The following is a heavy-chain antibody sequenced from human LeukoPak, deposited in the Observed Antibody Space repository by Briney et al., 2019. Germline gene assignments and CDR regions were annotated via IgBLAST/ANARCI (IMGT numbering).Heavy chain of an antibody. CDR3: ARVPDAYTYGAHFDY. D-gene: IGHD5-18*01. CDR1: DGSINSYY. CDR2: IYYSGST. Sequence: SETLSLTCTVSDGSINSYYWGWIRQPPGKGLEWIGYIYYSGSTKYNPSLKRRVTIPLDMPKKQFSLKLNSVTAADTAVYYCARVPDAYTYGAHFDYWGQGTLVTVSS. J-gene: IGHJ4*02. V-gene: IGHV4-59*01.